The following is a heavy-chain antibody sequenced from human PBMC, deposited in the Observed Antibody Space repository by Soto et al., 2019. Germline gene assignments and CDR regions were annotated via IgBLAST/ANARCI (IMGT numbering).Heavy chain of an antibody. V-gene: IGHV3-23*01. CDR2: ISGSGDST. J-gene: IGHJ4*02. D-gene: IGHD5-12*01. Sequence: GALRLSCAASGFTFSTYAMIWVRQAPGKGLEWVSAISGSGDSTYYADSVKGRFTISRDNSKNTLYLQMSSLRAEDTAIYYCAKDSFINLRGYDSYWGQGTLVTVSS. CDR3: AKDSFINLRGYDSY. CDR1: GFTFSTYA.